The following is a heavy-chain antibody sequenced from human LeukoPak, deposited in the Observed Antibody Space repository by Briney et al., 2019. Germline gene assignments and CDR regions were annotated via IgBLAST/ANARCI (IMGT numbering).Heavy chain of an antibody. J-gene: IGHJ6*03. V-gene: IGHV1-18*01. CDR2: ISSYNGNT. Sequence: ASVKVSCKASGYTFSSDGISWVRQAPGQGLEWMGWISSYNGNTKYAEKLQGRVTMTTDTSTSTVYMELRSLRSDDTAVYYCVRDPRRAYMDFWGKGTTVTISS. CDR1: GYTFSSDG. CDR3: VRDPRRAYMDF.